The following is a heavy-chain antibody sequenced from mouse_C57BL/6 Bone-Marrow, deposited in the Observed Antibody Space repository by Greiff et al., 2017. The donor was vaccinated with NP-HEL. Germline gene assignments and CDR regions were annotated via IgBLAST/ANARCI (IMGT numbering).Heavy chain of an antibody. D-gene: IGHD2-4*01. CDR1: GYTFTSYG. Sequence: QVQLQQSGAELARPGASVKLSCKASGYTFTSYGISWVKQRTGQGLEWIGEIYPRSGNTYYNEKFKGKATLTADKSSSTAYMELRSLTSEDSAVYFCAREDDYDAWGQGTTLTVSS. V-gene: IGHV1-81*01. J-gene: IGHJ2*01. CDR2: IYPRSGNT. CDR3: AREDDYDA.